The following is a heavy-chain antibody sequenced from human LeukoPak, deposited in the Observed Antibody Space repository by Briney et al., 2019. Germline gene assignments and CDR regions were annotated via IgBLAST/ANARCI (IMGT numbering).Heavy chain of an antibody. CDR3: ASGQDPNSVHTTIDY. D-gene: IGHD5/OR15-5a*01. Sequence: GGSLRLSCAGSGFIFNNYAMHWVRQPPGKGLEWVSGISWNSGSIDYADSVKGRFTISRDNAKNSLYLQMNSLRAEDTAVYYCASGQDPNSVHTTIDYWGQGTLVNVSS. V-gene: IGHV3-9*01. CDR2: ISWNSGSI. J-gene: IGHJ4*02. CDR1: GFIFNNYA.